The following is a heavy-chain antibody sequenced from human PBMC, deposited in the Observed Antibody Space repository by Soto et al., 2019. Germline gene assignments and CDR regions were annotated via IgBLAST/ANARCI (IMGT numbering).Heavy chain of an antibody. CDR1: GFTFSSYS. D-gene: IGHD5-12*01. Sequence: EVQLVESGGGLVKPGGSLRLSCAASGFTFSSYSMNWVSQAPGKGLEWVSSISSSSSYIYYADSVKGRFTISKDNAKNSLYLQMNSLRAEDTAVSYCARDGDSGPPGYYYYYYGMYVWGQGTTVTVSS. CDR2: ISSSSSYI. CDR3: ARDGDSGPPGYYYYYYGMYV. V-gene: IGHV3-21*01. J-gene: IGHJ6*02.